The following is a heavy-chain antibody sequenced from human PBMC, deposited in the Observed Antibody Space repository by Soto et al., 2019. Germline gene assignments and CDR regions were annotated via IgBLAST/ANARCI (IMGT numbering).Heavy chain of an antibody. D-gene: IGHD6-13*01. CDR2: ISYDGSNK. V-gene: IGHV3-30-3*01. CDR3: ARGYSSSWRPHWFDP. CDR1: VFPFSSYA. J-gene: IGHJ5*02. Sequence: GGSLRLSCAASVFPFSSYAVHWVRHAPGKGLEWVAVISYDGSNKYYADSVKGRFTISRDNSKNTLYLQMNSLRAEDTAVYYCARGYSSSWRPHWFDPWGQGTLVTFSS.